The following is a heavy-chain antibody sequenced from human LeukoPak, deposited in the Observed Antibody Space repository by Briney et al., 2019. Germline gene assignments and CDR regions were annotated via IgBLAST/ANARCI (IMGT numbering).Heavy chain of an antibody. CDR1: GGSISSGDYY. D-gene: IGHD6-19*01. CDR2: IYYSGST. J-gene: IGHJ4*02. V-gene: IGHV4-30-4*01. CDR3: ARVEGGSGWYYFDY. Sequence: SETLSLTCTVPGGSISSGDYYWSWIRQPPGKGLEWIGYIYYSGSTYYNPSLKSRVTISVDTSKNQFSLKLSSVTAADTAVYYCARVEGGSGWYYFDYWGQGTLVTVSS.